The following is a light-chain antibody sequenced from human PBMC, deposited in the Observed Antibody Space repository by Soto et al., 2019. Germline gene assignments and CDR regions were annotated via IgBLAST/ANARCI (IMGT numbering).Light chain of an antibody. CDR3: QQYHTSPPT. V-gene: IGKV3-20*01. CDR2: RTF. Sequence: IVLTQSPGTLSLSPGERATLSCRASQPITSRYLAWYQHQPGQAPRLLIYRTFARAPGIPDRFSGGGSGTDFTLTISRLEREDFAVYYCQQYHTSPPTFGQGTRLDIK. J-gene: IGKJ5*01. CDR1: QPITSRY.